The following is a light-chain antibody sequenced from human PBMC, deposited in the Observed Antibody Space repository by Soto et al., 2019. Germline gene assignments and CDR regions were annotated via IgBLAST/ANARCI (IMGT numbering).Light chain of an antibody. CDR3: QQRHMWPIT. CDR1: QSFRGL. V-gene: IGKV3-11*01. Sequence: EIVGSQSPATPAVSPGERATLSCRASQSFRGLLAWYQQKPGQAPRLLIYDAYNRATGIPPRFSGSGSGTDFTLTISSLEPEDSAVYYCQQRHMWPITFGQGTRLEIK. CDR2: DAY. J-gene: IGKJ5*01.